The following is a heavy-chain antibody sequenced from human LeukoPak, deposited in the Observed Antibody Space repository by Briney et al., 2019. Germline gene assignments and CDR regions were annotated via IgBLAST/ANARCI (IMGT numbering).Heavy chain of an antibody. CDR1: GFTFARHS. J-gene: IGHJ5*02. V-gene: IGHV3-21*05. CDR3: ARRGYDFWSGYEGNWFDP. CDR2: ISSSSSHI. Sequence: GGSLRLSCVGSGFTFARHSMNWVRQAPGKGLEWISYISSSSSHIYYSDSVKGRFTISRDNAKNSLYLQMNSMRAEDTAVYYCARRGYDFWSGYEGNWFDPWGQGTLVTVSS. D-gene: IGHD3-3*01.